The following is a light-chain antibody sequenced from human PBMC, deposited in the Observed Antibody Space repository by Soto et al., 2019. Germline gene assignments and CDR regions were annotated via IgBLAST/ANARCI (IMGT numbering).Light chain of an antibody. Sequence: QSVLTQPASVSGSPGQSIAISCTGVRTDVADGYDYVSWYQQHPGQAPQLIIYDVSNRPSGVSDRFSGSKSGNTASLTISGLQAEYEAAYYCTSYASNTPFYGFGTGTKVTVL. CDR1: RTDVADGYDY. CDR2: DVS. J-gene: IGLJ1*01. V-gene: IGLV2-14*03. CDR3: TSYASNTPFYG.